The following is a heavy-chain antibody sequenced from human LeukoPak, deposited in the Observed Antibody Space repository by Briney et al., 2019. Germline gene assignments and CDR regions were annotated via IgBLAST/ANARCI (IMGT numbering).Heavy chain of an antibody. CDR3: ARDSSKTAMMYFDY. CDR1: GFTFSSYE. CDR2: ISSSSSYI. V-gene: IGHV3-21*01. J-gene: IGHJ4*02. Sequence: GGSLRLSCAASGFTFSSYEMNWVRQAPGKGLEWVSSISSSSSYIYYADSVKGRFTISRDNAKNSLYLQMNSLRAEDTAVYYCARDSSKTAMMYFDYWGQGTLVTVSS. D-gene: IGHD5-18*01.